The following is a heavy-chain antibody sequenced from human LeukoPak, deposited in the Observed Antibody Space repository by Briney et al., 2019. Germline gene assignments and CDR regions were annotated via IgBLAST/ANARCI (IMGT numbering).Heavy chain of an antibody. D-gene: IGHD2-21*02. J-gene: IGHJ4*02. Sequence: GGSLRLSCAASGFTFSDYAMSWVRQAPGKGLEWVSAIGTGSSSTYYADSVKGRFTISRDNSKNTVYLQMTNLRAEDTALYYCAKRTYCGSDCYFDFWGQGTLVTVSS. V-gene: IGHV3-23*01. CDR3: AKRTYCGSDCYFDF. CDR1: GFTFSDYA. CDR2: IGTGSSST.